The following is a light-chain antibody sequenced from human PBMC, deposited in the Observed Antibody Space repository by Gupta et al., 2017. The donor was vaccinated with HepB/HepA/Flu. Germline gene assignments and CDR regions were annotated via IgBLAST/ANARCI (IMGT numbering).Light chain of an antibody. CDR2: DNY. V-gene: IGLV1-51*01. CDR1: TSNIGKNY. J-gene: IGLJ2*01. CDR3: GTWDNSLASFL. Sequence: QSMLTQPPSLSAAPRQKVTISCSGSTSNIGKNYVSWYQQLPGTAPKLLIYDNYKRPSGIPDRFSGSKSGTSVTLAIXGXQTGDEXDYYCGTWDNSLASFLFGGGTKVTVL.